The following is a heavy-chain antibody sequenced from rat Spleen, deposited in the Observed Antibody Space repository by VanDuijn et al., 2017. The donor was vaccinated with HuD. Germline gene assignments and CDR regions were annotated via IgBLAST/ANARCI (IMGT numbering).Heavy chain of an antibody. V-gene: IGHV5-58*01. CDR2: INTDGGGT. J-gene: IGHJ2*01. D-gene: IGHD1-9*01. Sequence: EVQLVETGGGLVQPGRSLKLSCVASGFTFSGYWMDWIRQAPGKGLEWISSINTDGGGTYYRDSVKGRFTISRDNAKSTLYLQMDSLRSEDTASYYCVRHGYTRYYFDYWGQGVMVTVSS. CDR1: GFTFSGYW. CDR3: VRHGYTRYYFDY.